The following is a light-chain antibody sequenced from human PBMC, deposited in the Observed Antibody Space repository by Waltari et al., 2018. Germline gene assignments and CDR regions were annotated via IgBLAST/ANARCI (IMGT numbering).Light chain of an antibody. J-gene: IGKJ2*01. CDR1: QSISTY. CDR2: SAS. CDR3: QQSYSSLYT. V-gene: IGKV1-39*01. Sequence: DIKMTQSPSSLSASVRDRVTITCRASQSISTYLNWFQKKPGEAPKLLIYSASSLQGGVPSRFSGSGSGTDFTLTITSLQPEDFATYFCQQSYSSLYTFGQGTKLEI.